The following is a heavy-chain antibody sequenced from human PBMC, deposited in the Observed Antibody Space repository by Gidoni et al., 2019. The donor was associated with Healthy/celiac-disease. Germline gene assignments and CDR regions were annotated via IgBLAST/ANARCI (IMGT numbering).Heavy chain of an antibody. Sequence: QVQLVQSGAEVKKPGSSAKVSCKVSGGTFSSYTISWVRQAPGQGLEWMGRIIPILGIANYAQKFQGRVTITADKSTSTAYMELSSLRSEDTAVYYCARAGLDGWEPYDAFDIWGQGTMVTVSS. J-gene: IGHJ3*02. V-gene: IGHV1-69*02. CDR3: ARAGLDGWEPYDAFDI. CDR1: GGTFSSYT. D-gene: IGHD1-26*01. CDR2: IIPILGIA.